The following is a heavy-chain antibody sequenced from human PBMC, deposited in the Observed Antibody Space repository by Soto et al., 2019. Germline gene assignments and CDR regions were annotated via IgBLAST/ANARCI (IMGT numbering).Heavy chain of an antibody. Sequence: QVQLVESGGGVVQPGRSLRLSCAASGFTFSSYGMHWVRQAPGKGLEWVAVISYDGSNKYYADSVKGRFTISRDNSKNTLYLQMNSLRAEDTAVYYCAKVGGGVATYGEFDYWGQGTLVTVSS. V-gene: IGHV3-30*18. CDR3: AKVGGGVATYGEFDY. CDR1: GFTFSSYG. J-gene: IGHJ4*02. D-gene: IGHD3-3*01. CDR2: ISYDGSNK.